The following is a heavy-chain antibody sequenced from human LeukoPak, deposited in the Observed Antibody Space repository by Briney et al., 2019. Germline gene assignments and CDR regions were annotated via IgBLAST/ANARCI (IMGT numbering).Heavy chain of an antibody. D-gene: IGHD3-10*01. Sequence: VASVKVSCKASGDSFYKYGVTWVRQAPGQGLEWMGWITVDNGNTEYSQKVQGRVTMTTDTSRSTVYMELRSLRSDDTAVYYCARDRFYGTGSPPEGGGMDVWGQGTTVIVSS. CDR1: GDSFYKYG. CDR3: ARDRFYGTGSPPEGGGMDV. V-gene: IGHV1-18*01. J-gene: IGHJ6*02. CDR2: ITVDNGNT.